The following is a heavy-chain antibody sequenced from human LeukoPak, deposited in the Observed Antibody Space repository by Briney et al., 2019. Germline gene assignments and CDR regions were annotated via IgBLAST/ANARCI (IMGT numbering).Heavy chain of an antibody. V-gene: IGHV4-59*01. Sequence: PSETLSLTCTVSGGSISSYYWSWIRQPPGKGLEWIACISYSGSTKYNPSLKSRVTISVDTSKNQLSLKLSSVTAADTAVYYCAREPGFDSSGYLNWFDPWGQGTLVTASS. J-gene: IGHJ5*02. CDR1: GGSISSYY. D-gene: IGHD3-22*01. CDR2: ISYSGST. CDR3: AREPGFDSSGYLNWFDP.